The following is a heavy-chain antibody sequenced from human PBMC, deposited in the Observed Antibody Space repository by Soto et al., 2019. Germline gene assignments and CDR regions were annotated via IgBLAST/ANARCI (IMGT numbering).Heavy chain of an antibody. Sequence: GGSLRLSCAASGFTFSSYEMNWVRQAPGKGLEWVSYISSSGSTIYYADSVKGRFTISRDNAKNSLYLQMNSLRAEDTAVYYCARLSHSSGWYRSQVTFDYWGRGTLVTVSS. CDR2: ISSSGSTI. CDR3: ARLSHSSGWYRSQVTFDY. D-gene: IGHD6-19*01. CDR1: GFTFSSYE. V-gene: IGHV3-48*03. J-gene: IGHJ4*02.